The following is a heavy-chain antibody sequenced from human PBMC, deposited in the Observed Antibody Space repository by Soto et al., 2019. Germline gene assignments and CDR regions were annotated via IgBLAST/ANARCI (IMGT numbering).Heavy chain of an antibody. D-gene: IGHD6-13*01. CDR3: AKDRAGSTYFYYHGVDV. CDR1: GFTFSSFA. V-gene: IGHV3-23*01. Sequence: GGSLRLSCAASGFTFSSFAMNWVRQAAGKGLEWVSAITGSGGSTYYADSVKGRFTASRDNSKNTLYLQMSSLRAEDTAVYYCAKDRAGSTYFYYHGVDVWGQGTTVTVSS. CDR2: ITGSGGST. J-gene: IGHJ6*02.